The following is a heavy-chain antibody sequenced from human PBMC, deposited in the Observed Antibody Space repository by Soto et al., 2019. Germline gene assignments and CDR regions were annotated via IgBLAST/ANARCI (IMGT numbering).Heavy chain of an antibody. CDR3: RSYYYDSSGYYYFDY. Sequence: GGSLRLSCAASGFTFSSYGMHWVRQAPGKGLEWVAVISYDGSNKYYADSVKGRFTISRDNSKNTLYLQMNSLRAEDTAVYYCRSYYYDSSGYYYFDYWGQGTLVTVS. CDR2: ISYDGSNK. CDR1: GFTFSSYG. D-gene: IGHD3-22*01. V-gene: IGHV3-30*03. J-gene: IGHJ4*02.